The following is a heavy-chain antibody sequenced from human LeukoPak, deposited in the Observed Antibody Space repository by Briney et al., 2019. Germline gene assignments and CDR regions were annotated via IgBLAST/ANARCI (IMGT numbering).Heavy chain of an antibody. Sequence: GGSLILSCAVSGFIFNSYAMSWVRQAPGKGLEWVSSISASGGITYHADSVKGRFTISRDNSKNTLHLQMNSLRADDTALYYCAKGALAAAGSGFDYWGQGTLVTVSS. CDR3: AKGALAAAGSGFDY. CDR1: GFIFNSYA. V-gene: IGHV3-23*01. CDR2: ISASGGIT. D-gene: IGHD6-13*01. J-gene: IGHJ4*02.